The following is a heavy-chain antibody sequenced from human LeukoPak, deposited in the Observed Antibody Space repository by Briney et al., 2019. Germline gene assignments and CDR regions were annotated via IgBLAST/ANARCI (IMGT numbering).Heavy chain of an antibody. CDR2: MYFSGST. D-gene: IGHD2-2*01. CDR3: ARGYCSSTSCYPGGNWFDP. J-gene: IGHJ5*02. CDR1: GGSISSSSYS. Sequence: KPSETLSLTCTVSGGSISSSSYSWGWIRQPPGKGLEWIGSMYFSGSTYYNPSLKSRVTISVDTSKNQFSLKLSSVTAADTAVYYCARGYCSSTSCYPGGNWFDPWGQGTLVTVSS. V-gene: IGHV4-39*01.